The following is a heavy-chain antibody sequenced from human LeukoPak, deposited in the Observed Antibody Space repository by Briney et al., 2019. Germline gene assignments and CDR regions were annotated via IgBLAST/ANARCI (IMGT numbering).Heavy chain of an antibody. D-gene: IGHD3-3*01. Sequence: GGSLRLSCAASGFTFSTYAMSWFRQPPGKGLEWVSLISASGGSTFYADSVKGRFTISRDNSKNTLYLQVNSLRAEDTAVYYCAKWDSYYNLWSGYYIYWGQGTLVTVSS. CDR1: GFTFSTYA. J-gene: IGHJ4*02. CDR3: AKWDSYYNLWSGYYIY. V-gene: IGHV3-23*01. CDR2: ISASGGST.